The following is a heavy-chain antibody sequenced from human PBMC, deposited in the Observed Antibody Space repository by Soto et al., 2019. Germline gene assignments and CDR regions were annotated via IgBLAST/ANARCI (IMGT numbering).Heavy chain of an antibody. CDR1: GFTFSSYA. CDR2: ISGSGGST. Sequence: GGSLRLSCAASGFTFSSYAMSWVRQAPGKGLEWVSAISGSGGSTYYADSVKGRFTISRDNSKNTLYLQMNSLRAEDTAVYYCAKGLVVVVAATQPEYFQHWGQGTLVTVSS. D-gene: IGHD2-15*01. CDR3: AKGLVVVVAATQPEYFQH. J-gene: IGHJ1*01. V-gene: IGHV3-23*01.